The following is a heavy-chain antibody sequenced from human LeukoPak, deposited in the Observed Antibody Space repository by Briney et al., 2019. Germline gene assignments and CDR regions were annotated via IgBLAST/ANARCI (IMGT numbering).Heavy chain of an antibody. V-gene: IGHV4-59*01. Sequence: SETLSLTCTVSGGSISSYYWSWIRQPPGKGLEWIGYIYYSGSTNYDPSLKSRVTISVDTSKNQFSLKLSSVTAADTAVYYCARTSSGYTLDYWGQGTLVTVSS. CDR1: GGSISSYY. D-gene: IGHD3-22*01. CDR2: IYYSGST. CDR3: ARTSSGYTLDY. J-gene: IGHJ4*02.